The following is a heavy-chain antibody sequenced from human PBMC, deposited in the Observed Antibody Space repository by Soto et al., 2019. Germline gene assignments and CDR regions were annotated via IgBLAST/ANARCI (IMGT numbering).Heavy chain of an antibody. CDR2: ISGSGGRT. CDR3: AKDSHLRNYFDY. CDR1: GFTFSSYV. V-gene: IGHV3-23*01. Sequence: DVQLLESGGGLVQPGGSLRLSCAVSGFTFSSYVISWVRQAPGKGLEWVSDISGSGGRTDYADSVKGRFTISRDNSKNTLYLQMNSLRAEDTAVYYCAKDSHLRNYFDYWGQGTLVTVSS. J-gene: IGHJ4*02.